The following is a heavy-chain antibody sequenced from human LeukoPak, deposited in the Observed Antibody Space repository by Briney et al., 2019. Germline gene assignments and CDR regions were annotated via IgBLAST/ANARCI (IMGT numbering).Heavy chain of an antibody. D-gene: IGHD3-22*01. J-gene: IGHJ6*03. CDR3: ARDLNYYDSSGYSNHYYYYYMDV. Sequence: GASVKVSCKASGYTFTSYYMHWVRQAPGQGLEWMGIINPSGGSTSYAQKFQGRVTMTRDTSTSTVYMEPSSLRSEDTAVYYCARDLNYYDSSGYSNHYYYYYMDVWGKGTTVTVSS. CDR1: GYTFTSYY. V-gene: IGHV1-46*01. CDR2: INPSGGST.